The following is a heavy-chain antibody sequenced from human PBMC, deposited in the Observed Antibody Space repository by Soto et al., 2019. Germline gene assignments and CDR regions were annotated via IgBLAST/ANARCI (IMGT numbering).Heavy chain of an antibody. CDR3: AAGPDESAY. J-gene: IGHJ4*02. CDR2: INAGSGYT. V-gene: IGHV1-58*02. CDR1: GYTVTRYA. Sequence: CVKVSCKASGYTVTRYAMHWVRQAPGQRLEWMGWINAGSGYTDYAQKFQERVTITRDMSTSTAYMDLSSLRFEDTAVYYCAAGPDESAYWGQGTPVTVSS.